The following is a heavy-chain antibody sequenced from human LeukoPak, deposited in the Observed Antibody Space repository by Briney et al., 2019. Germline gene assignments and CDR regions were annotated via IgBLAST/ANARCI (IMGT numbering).Heavy chain of an antibody. V-gene: IGHV3-23*01. CDR2: ISGSGGST. CDR1: GFTFSSYA. J-gene: IGHJ3*02. CDR3: AKDSPGVPVLRYFDWFGAFDI. Sequence: GGSLRLSCAASGFTFSSYAMSWVRQAPGKGLEWVSAISGSGGSTYYADSVKGRFTISRDNSKNTLYLQMNSLRAEDTAVYYCAKDSPGVPVLRYFDWFGAFDIWGQGTMVTVSS. D-gene: IGHD3-9*01.